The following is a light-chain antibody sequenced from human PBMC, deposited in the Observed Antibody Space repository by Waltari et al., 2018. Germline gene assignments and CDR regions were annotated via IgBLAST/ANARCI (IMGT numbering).Light chain of an antibody. CDR3: QQRSNWPLT. Sequence: EIVLTQSPATLSSSPGDRATLSCRASQSVSSYLAWYQQKRGQAPRLLIYGASNRATGIPARFSGSGSGTDFTLTISTLEPEDFAVYYCQQRSNWPLTFGGGTKVEIK. V-gene: IGKV3-11*01. CDR2: GAS. J-gene: IGKJ4*01. CDR1: QSVSSY.